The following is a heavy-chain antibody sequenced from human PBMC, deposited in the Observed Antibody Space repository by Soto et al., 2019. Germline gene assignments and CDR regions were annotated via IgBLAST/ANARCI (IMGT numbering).Heavy chain of an antibody. V-gene: IGHV3-74*01. D-gene: IGHD6-13*01. CDR1: GFTFSTYW. CDR2: INSDGSDI. CDR3: AQSSSWYPPHGF. J-gene: IGHJ4*02. Sequence: EVQLVESGGGIVQPGGSLRLSCAASGFTFSTYWMHWVRQVPGKGLVWVSRINSDGSDITYADSVKGRFTVSRDNAQNTLYLQMSSLGAEDTAVYYCAQSSSWYPPHGFWGQGTLVTVSS.